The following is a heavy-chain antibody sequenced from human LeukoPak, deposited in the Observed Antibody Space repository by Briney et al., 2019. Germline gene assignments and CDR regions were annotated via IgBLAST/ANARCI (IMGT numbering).Heavy chain of an antibody. CDR1: GYTFTGYY. D-gene: IGHD6-13*01. J-gene: IGHJ4*02. CDR2: INPNSGGT. Sequence: GASVKVSFKASGYTFTGYYMHWVRQAPGQGLEWMGWINPNSGGTNYAQKFQGRVTMTRDTSISTAYMELSRLRSDDTAVYYCARPPWHSSSWPDYWGQGTLVTVSS. V-gene: IGHV1-2*02. CDR3: ARPPWHSSSWPDY.